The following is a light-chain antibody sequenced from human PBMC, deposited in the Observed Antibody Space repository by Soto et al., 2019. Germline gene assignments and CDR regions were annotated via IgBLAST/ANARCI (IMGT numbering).Light chain of an antibody. CDR3: QQRGNWPAT. J-gene: IGKJ3*01. Sequence: DIQMTQSPSSVSASVGDRVTITCRASQGISSWLAWYQQKPGEAPKLLIYAASTLQSGVPSRFSGSGSGTDFTLTISSLQPEDFAVYYCQQRGNWPATFGPGTKVEIK. CDR1: QGISSW. V-gene: IGKV1-12*01. CDR2: AAS.